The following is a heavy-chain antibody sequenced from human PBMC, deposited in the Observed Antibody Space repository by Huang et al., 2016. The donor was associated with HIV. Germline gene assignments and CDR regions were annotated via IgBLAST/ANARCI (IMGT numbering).Heavy chain of an antibody. CDR3: ATVDYYDTSGPQRGYFDN. CDR1: GGSFRNFA. CDR2: IIPTLGTA. D-gene: IGHD3-22*01. V-gene: IGHV1-69*01. Sequence: QVQLVQSGAEVKKPGSSVKVSCKASGGSFRNFARGWVRQAPGQGLEWMGGIIPTLGTANEAQKFQGRVRIIADESTSTAYMELSSLRSEDTAVYYCATVDYYDTSGPQRGYFDNWGQGTLVTVSS. J-gene: IGHJ4*02.